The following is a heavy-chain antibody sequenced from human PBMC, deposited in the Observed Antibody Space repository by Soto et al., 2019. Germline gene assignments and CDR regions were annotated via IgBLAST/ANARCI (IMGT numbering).Heavy chain of an antibody. J-gene: IGHJ6*02. CDR1: GGSFSGYY. D-gene: IGHD6-13*01. V-gene: IGHV4-34*01. CDR2: INHSGST. Sequence: SETLSLTCAVYGGSFSGYYWSWIRQPPGKGLEWIGEINHSGSTNYNPSLKSRVTISVDTSKSQFSLKLSSVTAADTAVYYCARAEGSSWSYYYYGMDVWGQGTTVTVSS. CDR3: ARAEGSSWSYYYYGMDV.